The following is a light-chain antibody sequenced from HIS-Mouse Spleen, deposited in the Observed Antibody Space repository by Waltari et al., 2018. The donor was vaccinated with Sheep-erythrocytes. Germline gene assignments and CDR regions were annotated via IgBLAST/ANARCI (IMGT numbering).Light chain of an antibody. V-gene: IGKV1-5*03. Sequence: DIQMTQSPSTLSASVGDRVTITFRASQSISSWLAWYQQKPGKAPKLLIYKASSLESGVPSRFGGSGSGTEFTLTISSLQPDDFATYYCQQYNSYSTWTFGQGTKVKSN. CDR3: QQYNSYSTWT. CDR1: QSISSW. J-gene: IGKJ1*01. CDR2: KAS.